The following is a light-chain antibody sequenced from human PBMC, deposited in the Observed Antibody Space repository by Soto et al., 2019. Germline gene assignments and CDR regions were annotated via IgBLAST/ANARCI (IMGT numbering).Light chain of an antibody. CDR2: DAS. CDR3: QQRSNWPPR. Sequence: EIVLTQSPATLSLSPGERATLSCRASQSVSSYLAWYQQKPGQAPRLLIYDASNRAPGIPARFSGSGSGTDFTLTISSLGPEDFAVYYCQQRSNWPPRFGQGTKLEIK. J-gene: IGKJ2*03. CDR1: QSVSSY. V-gene: IGKV3-11*01.